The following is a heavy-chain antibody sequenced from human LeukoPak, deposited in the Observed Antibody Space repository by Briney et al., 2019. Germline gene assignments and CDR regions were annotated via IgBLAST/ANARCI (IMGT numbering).Heavy chain of an antibody. CDR2: IYHSGST. CDR3: ARQSIDTYYYDSSGYYYPHFDY. Sequence: SETLSLTCTVSGASINNHYWSWIRQPPGKGLEWIGYIYHSGSTYYNPSLKSRVTISVDTSKNQFSLKLSSVTAADTAVYYCARQSIDTYYYDSSGYYYPHFDYWGQGTLVAVSS. V-gene: IGHV4-59*08. D-gene: IGHD3-22*01. CDR1: GASINNHY. J-gene: IGHJ4*02.